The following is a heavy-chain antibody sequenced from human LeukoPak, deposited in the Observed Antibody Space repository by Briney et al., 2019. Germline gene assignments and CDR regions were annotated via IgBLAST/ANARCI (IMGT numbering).Heavy chain of an antibody. CDR3: ARLEVKGSDYYYGMDV. V-gene: IGHV3-23*01. D-gene: IGHD3-10*01. J-gene: IGHJ6*02. Sequence: GGSLRLSCAASGFTFRSYAMSWVRQAPGKGLEWVSSISGSGGSTYYADFVKGRFTISRDNSKNTLYLQMGSLRAEDMAVYYCARLEVKGSDYYYGMDVWGQGTTVTVSS. CDR2: ISGSGGST. CDR1: GFTFRSYA.